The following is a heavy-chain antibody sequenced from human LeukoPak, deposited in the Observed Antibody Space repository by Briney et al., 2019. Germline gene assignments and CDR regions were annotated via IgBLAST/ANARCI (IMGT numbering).Heavy chain of an antibody. CDR1: GFNFRTYV. J-gene: IGHJ4*02. V-gene: IGHV3-21*01. D-gene: IGHD3-10*01. Sequence: GGSLRLSCAASGFNFRTYVMKWVRQAPGKGLEWVSSIGASSSFMYYADSVRGRFTISRDNARNSLYLQMNSLRAEDAAVYYCAREDYSSGNPTIHNWVQGTLVTVSS. CDR3: AREDYSSGNPTIHN. CDR2: IGASSSFM.